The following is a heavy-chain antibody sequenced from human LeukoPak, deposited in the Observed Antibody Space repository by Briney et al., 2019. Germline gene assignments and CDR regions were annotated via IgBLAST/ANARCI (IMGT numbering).Heavy chain of an antibody. CDR1: GFTFSTYG. D-gene: IGHD3-9*01. J-gene: IGHJ6*03. Sequence: GGSLRLSCVASGFTFSTYGMSWVRQAPGKGLEGVSAISGSGGSTYYADPVKGRFTISRDNSKNTLDLPMNSLRAEDTAVYYCAKGGGEYYDILTGYYPRLYYMDVWGKGTTVTISS. V-gene: IGHV3-23*01. CDR3: AKGGGEYYDILTGYYPRLYYMDV. CDR2: ISGSGGST.